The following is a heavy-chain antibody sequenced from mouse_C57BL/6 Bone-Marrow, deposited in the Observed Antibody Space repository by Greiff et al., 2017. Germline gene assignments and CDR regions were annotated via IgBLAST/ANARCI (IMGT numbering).Heavy chain of an antibody. CDR3: ARDRLRFAWFAY. J-gene: IGHJ3*01. D-gene: IGHD3-2*02. CDR1: GYTFTSYW. CDR2: IDPSDSET. V-gene: IGHV1-52*01. Sequence: QVQLQQPGAELVRPGSSVKLSCKASGYTFTSYWMHWVKQRPIQGLEWIGNIDPSDSETHYNQKFKDKATLTVDKSSSTSYMPLSSLTSEDSAVYYCARDRLRFAWFAYWGQGTLVTVSA.